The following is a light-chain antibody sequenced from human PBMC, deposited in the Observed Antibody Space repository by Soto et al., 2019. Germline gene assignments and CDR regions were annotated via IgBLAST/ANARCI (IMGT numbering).Light chain of an antibody. CDR1: SSDVGACKY. CDR2: AVT. V-gene: IGLV2-8*01. J-gene: IGLJ3*02. Sequence: QSALTQPPSASGSPGQSVTISCTGTSSDVGACKYVSWYQQYPGKAPKLMIYAVTKRPSGVPDRFSGSKSGNAASLTVSGLQAEDEADYYCTSYVGNDIWVFGGGTKVTVL. CDR3: TSYVGNDIWV.